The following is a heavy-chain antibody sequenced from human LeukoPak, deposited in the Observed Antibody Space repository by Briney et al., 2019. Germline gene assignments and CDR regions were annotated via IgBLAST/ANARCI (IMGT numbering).Heavy chain of an antibody. Sequence: PGGSLRVSCAASGFTFSSYGMHWVRQAPGKGLEWVAFIRYDGSNKYYADSVKGRFTISRDNSKNTLYLQMNSLRAEDTAVYYCAKGSKAVIFTRDHYMDVWGKGSTVTISS. V-gene: IGHV3-30*02. CDR2: IRYDGSNK. CDR3: AKGSKAVIFTRDHYMDV. J-gene: IGHJ6*03. CDR1: GFTFSSYG. D-gene: IGHD3-3*01.